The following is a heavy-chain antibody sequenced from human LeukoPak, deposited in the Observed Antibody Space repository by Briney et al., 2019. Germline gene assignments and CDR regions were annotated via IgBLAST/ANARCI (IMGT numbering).Heavy chain of an antibody. CDR2: ISQSGTT. V-gene: IGHV4-30-2*01. J-gene: IGHJ4*02. CDR3: ARDRVRFGELFESD. Sequence: PSETLSLTCAVSGVSITSGGYSWSWFRQPPGRGLEWIGYISQSGTTYYNPSLKSRVTISLDRSKNQFSLNLISVTAADTAVYYCARDRVRFGELFESDWGQGTLVTVSS. D-gene: IGHD3-10*01. CDR1: GVSITSGGYS.